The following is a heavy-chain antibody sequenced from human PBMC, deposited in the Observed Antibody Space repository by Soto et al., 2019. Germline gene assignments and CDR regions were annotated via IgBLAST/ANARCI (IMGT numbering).Heavy chain of an antibody. CDR3: ARGKGMEENYYYYGLDI. J-gene: IGHJ6*02. V-gene: IGHV1-3*01. CDR1: GYTFSTHA. D-gene: IGHD1-1*01. CDR2: INGGTGQT. Sequence: QVQVVQSGAEVKKPGASVKISCKASGYTFSTHAMHWVRQAPGQSLEWMGWINGGTGQTNHSHRFQDRVSITRDTSASTAYMELSSLRSEDTAVYYCARGKGMEENYYYYGLDIWGQGTTVTVSS.